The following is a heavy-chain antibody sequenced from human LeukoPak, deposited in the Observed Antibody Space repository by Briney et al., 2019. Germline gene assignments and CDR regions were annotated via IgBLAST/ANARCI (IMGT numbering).Heavy chain of an antibody. D-gene: IGHD3-22*01. V-gene: IGHV4-39*07. CDR2: IYHTGST. CDR3: ASGGTAVVMALTYYFDT. CDR1: GGSISSSTSYY. J-gene: IGHJ4*02. Sequence: PSETLSLTCNVSGGSISSSTSYYWGWIRQPPGKGLEWIGSIYHTGSTYYNPSLQSRVTISLDSPKNQFSLKLTSVTAADTAVYYCASGGTAVVMALTYYFDTWGQGTPVTVSS.